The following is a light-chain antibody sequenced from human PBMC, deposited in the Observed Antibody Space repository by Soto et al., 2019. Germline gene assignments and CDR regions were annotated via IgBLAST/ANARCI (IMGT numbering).Light chain of an antibody. CDR2: GAS. J-gene: IGKJ1*01. CDR3: PQYGSSPRT. Sequence: EIVLTQSPGTLSLSPGERATLSCRASQSVSSSYLAWYQQKPGQAPRPLIYGASSRATGIPDRFSGSGSGTDFTLTISRLEPEDLGVYYCPQYGSSPRTFGQGTKVEIK. CDR1: QSVSSSY. V-gene: IGKV3-20*01.